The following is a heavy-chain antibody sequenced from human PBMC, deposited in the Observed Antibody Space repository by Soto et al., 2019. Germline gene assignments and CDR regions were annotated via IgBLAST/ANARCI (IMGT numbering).Heavy chain of an antibody. D-gene: IGHD3-22*01. CDR1: GGTFSSYA. V-gene: IGHV1-69*13. Sequence: ASVKVSCKASGGTFSSYAISWVRQAPGQGLEWMGGIIPIFGTANYAQKFQGRVTITADESTSTAYMELSSLRSEDTAVYYCAREGNYYDSSGYYRDYWGQGTLVTVSS. J-gene: IGHJ4*02. CDR3: AREGNYYDSSGYYRDY. CDR2: IIPIFGTA.